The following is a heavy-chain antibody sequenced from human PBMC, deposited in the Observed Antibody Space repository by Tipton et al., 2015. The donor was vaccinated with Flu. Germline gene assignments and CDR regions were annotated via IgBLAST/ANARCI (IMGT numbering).Heavy chain of an antibody. V-gene: IGHV4-38-2*02. CDR2: IYHRGNT. CDR3: ARQKGGISSGYYYYFDY. Sequence: TLSLTCTVSGYSISSGYYWGWVRQPPGKGLEWIGTIYHRGNTYYNPSLKSRVTISLDTSKKRFSLKLSSVTAADTAVYYCARQKGGISSGYYYYFDYWGQGTLVTVSS. D-gene: IGHD3-22*01. J-gene: IGHJ4*02. CDR1: GYSISSGYY.